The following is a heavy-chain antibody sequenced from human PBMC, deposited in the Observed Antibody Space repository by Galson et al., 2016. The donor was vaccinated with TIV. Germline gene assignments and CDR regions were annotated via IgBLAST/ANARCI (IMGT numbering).Heavy chain of an antibody. Sequence: SVKVSCKASGGSFSNYYINWVRQAPGQGPEWMGGIVPIYRSPKYARRFQGRVTITGDESTSTVFVELTSLTSDDTATYYCARPSDSSWYFDLWGRGTQVIVSS. CDR1: GGSFSNYY. CDR3: ARPSDSSWYFDL. J-gene: IGHJ2*01. D-gene: IGHD6-13*01. V-gene: IGHV1-69*13. CDR2: IVPIYRSP.